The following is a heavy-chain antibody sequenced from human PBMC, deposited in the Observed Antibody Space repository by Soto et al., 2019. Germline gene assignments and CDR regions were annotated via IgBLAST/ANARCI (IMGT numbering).Heavy chain of an antibody. J-gene: IGHJ5*02. Sequence: VGSLRLSCAASGFTFSSYAMSWVRQAPGKGLEWVSAISGSGGSTYYADSVKGRFTISRDNSKNTLYLQMNSLRAEDTAVYYCAKDRSSSSHNWFDPWGQGTLVTVSS. V-gene: IGHV3-23*01. CDR1: GFTFSSYA. CDR3: AKDRSSSSHNWFDP. CDR2: ISGSGGST. D-gene: IGHD6-6*01.